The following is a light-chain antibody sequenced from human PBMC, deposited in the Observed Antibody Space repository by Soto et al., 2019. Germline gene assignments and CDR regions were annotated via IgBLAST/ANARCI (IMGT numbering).Light chain of an antibody. Sequence: DIQMTQSPSSLSASVGDRVTITCRASQGISNYLAWYQQKPGKVPKLLIYAASTLQSGVPSRFSGSGSGTDFTLTISSLQPEDVATYCCQKYNRAPGFTFGPRTKVDIK. CDR3: QKYNRAPGFT. CDR2: AAS. CDR1: QGISNY. V-gene: IGKV1-27*01. J-gene: IGKJ3*01.